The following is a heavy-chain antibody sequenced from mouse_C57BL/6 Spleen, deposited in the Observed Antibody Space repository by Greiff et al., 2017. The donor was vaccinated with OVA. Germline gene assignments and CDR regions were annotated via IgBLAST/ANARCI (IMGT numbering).Heavy chain of an antibody. CDR3: ARVEEDGYYYPY. CDR2: ISYDGSN. V-gene: IGHV3-6*01. J-gene: IGHJ3*01. D-gene: IGHD2-3*01. Sequence: VQLKESGPGLVKPSQSLSLTCSVTGYSITSGYYWNWIRQFPGNKLEWMGYISYDGSNNYNPSLKNRISITRDTSKNQFFLKLNSVTTEDTATYYCARVEEDGYYYPYWGQGTLVTVSA. CDR1: GYSITSGYY.